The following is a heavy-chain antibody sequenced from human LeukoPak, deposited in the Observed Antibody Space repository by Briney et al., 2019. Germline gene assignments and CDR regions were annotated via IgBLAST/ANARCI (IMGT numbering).Heavy chain of an antibody. CDR3: ARRSSRARGVISPFDY. CDR2: IYYSGST. J-gene: IGHJ4*02. D-gene: IGHD3-10*01. V-gene: IGHV4-39*01. CDR1: GGSISSSSYY. Sequence: PSETLSLTCTVSGGSISSSSYYWGWIRQPPWKGLEWLGSIYYSGSTYYNPSLKSRVTISVDTSKNQFSLKLSSVTAADTAVYYCARRSSRARGVISPFDYWGQGTLVTVSS.